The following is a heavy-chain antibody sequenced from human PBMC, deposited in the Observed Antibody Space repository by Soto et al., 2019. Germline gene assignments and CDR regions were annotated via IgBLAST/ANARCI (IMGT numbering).Heavy chain of an antibody. V-gene: IGHV1-46*01. CDR1: GYTFTSYA. CDR2: INPSGGST. CDR3: ARPYGDYWAHFDY. J-gene: IGHJ4*02. Sequence: ASVKVSCKASGYTFTSYAMHWVRQAPGQRLEWMGWINPSGGSTSYAQKFQGRVTMTRDTSTSTVYMELSSLRSEDTAVYYCARPYGDYWAHFDYWGQGTLVTVSS. D-gene: IGHD4-17*01.